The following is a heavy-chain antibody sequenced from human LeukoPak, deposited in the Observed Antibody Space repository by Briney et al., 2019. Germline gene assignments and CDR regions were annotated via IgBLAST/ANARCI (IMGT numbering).Heavy chain of an antibody. V-gene: IGHV3-48*03. Sequence: GGSLRLSCAASGFTFSSYEMNWVRQAPGKGLEWVSYISSSGSTIYYADSVKGRSTISRDNAKNSLYLQMNSLRAENTAVYYCARVTAGAPDNAFDLWGQGTMVSVSS. D-gene: IGHD6-19*01. CDR2: ISSSGSTI. J-gene: IGHJ3*01. CDR1: GFTFSSYE. CDR3: ARVTAGAPDNAFDL.